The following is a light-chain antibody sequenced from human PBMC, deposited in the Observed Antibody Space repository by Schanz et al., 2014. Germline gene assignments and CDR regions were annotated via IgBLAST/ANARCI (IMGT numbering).Light chain of an antibody. V-gene: IGKV1-5*03. CDR3: QQYNSYPYT. J-gene: IGKJ2*01. Sequence: DIQMTQSPSPLSASVGDRVTITCRASQSVNNYLAWYQRKPGKAPKLLIYEASNLQIGVPSRFSGSGSGTEFTLTISSLQPDDFATYYCQQYNSYPYTFGQGTKLEIK. CDR2: EAS. CDR1: QSVNNY.